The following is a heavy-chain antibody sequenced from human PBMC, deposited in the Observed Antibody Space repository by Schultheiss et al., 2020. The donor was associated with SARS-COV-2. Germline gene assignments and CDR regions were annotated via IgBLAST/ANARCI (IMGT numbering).Heavy chain of an antibody. J-gene: IGHJ4*02. CDR3: AKGNYYDSSGYLDY. CDR1: GFTFDDYA. D-gene: IGHD3-22*01. CDR2: ISWNSGSI. V-gene: IGHV3-9*01. Sequence: SLKISCAASGFTFDDYAMHWVRQAPGKGLEWVLGISWNSGSIGYADSVKGRFTISRDNSKNTLYLQMNSLRAEDTAVYYCAKGNYYDSSGYLDYWGQGTLVTVSS.